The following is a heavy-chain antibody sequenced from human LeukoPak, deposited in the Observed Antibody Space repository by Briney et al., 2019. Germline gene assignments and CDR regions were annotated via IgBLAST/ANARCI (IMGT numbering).Heavy chain of an antibody. CDR1: GYTFTNNF. CDR2: INPSGDNT. CDR3: ARDPGYSSGWYPY. J-gene: IGHJ4*02. V-gene: IGHV1-46*01. Sequence: ASVKVSCKASGYTFTNNFMHWVRQAPGQGLEWMGIINPSGDNTWYAQKFQGRVTMTRDMATSTDYMELRSLRSDDTAVYYCARDPGYSSGWYPYWGQGTLVTVSS. D-gene: IGHD6-19*01.